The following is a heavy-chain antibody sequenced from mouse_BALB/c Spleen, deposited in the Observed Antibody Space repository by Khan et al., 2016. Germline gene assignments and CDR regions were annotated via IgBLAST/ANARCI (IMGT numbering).Heavy chain of an antibody. CDR2: INPSTGYT. CDR3: ARWAYYGSYLLAY. V-gene: IGHV1-7*01. D-gene: IGHD2-10*01. Sequence: QVQLQQSGAELAKPGASVKMSCKASGYTFTSYWMHWVKQRPGQGLEWIGYINPSTGYTEYNQKFKDKATLTADKSSSTASMQLSSLTSEDSAVYYCARWAYYGSYLLAYWGQGTLVTVSA. CDR1: GYTFTSYW. J-gene: IGHJ3*01.